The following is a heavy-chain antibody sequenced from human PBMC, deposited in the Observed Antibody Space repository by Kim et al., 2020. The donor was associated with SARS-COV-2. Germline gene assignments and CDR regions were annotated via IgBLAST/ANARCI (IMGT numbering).Heavy chain of an antibody. Sequence: SNGPSFQGQVTISAGKSISTAYLQWSSLKASDTAMYYCARNLRITTAFDIWGQGTMVTVSS. CDR3: ARNLRITTAFDI. J-gene: IGHJ3*02. D-gene: IGHD3-10*01. V-gene: IGHV5-51*01.